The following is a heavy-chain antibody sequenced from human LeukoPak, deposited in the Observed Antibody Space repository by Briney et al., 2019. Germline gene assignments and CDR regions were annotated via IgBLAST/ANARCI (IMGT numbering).Heavy chain of an antibody. CDR1: GFNFGVYA. J-gene: IGHJ4*02. D-gene: IGHD3-10*01. CDR3: AKVRPPGSYYNLAIEY. CDR2: ISWNSGVI. V-gene: IGHV3-9*01. Sequence: GRSLRLSCAASGFNFGVYAMHWVRHAPGRGVEWVSGISWNSGVIDYADSVKGRFTISRDNAKNSLFLQMNSLRVEDTALYYCAKVRPPGSYYNLAIEYWGQGTLVTVSS.